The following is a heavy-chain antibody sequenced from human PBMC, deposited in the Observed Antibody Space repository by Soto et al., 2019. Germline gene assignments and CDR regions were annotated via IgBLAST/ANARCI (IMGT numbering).Heavy chain of an antibody. D-gene: IGHD3-10*01. Sequence: GGSLRLSCAASGFTFSSSGMHWVRQAPGKGPEWVAAISYDASKKCYIDSVKGRFTISRDNSKNTLYLQMNGLAAEDTAVFYCTRGRNTAGSEFDYWGQGTLVTVSS. CDR3: TRGRNTAGSEFDY. CDR1: GFTFSSSG. J-gene: IGHJ4*02. V-gene: IGHV3-30*03. CDR2: ISYDASKK.